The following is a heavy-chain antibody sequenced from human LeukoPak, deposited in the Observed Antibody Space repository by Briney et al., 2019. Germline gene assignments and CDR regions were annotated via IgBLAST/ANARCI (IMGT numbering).Heavy chain of an antibody. Sequence: PGGSPRLSCAASGFTISSYGMHWVRQAPGKGLEWVAVISYDGSNKYYADSVKGRFTISRDNSKNTLYLQMNSLRAEDTAVYYCAKDPRTNWGSNYYYGMDVWGQGTTVTVSS. CDR1: GFTISSYG. V-gene: IGHV3-30*18. D-gene: IGHD7-27*01. CDR3: AKDPRTNWGSNYYYGMDV. J-gene: IGHJ6*02. CDR2: ISYDGSNK.